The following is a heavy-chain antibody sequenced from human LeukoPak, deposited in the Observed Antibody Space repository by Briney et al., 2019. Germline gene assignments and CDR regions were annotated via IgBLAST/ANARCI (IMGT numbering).Heavy chain of an antibody. V-gene: IGHV1-18*01. Sequence: ASVKVSCKASGYTITSYGISWVRHPPRQGLEWMGWISAYNGNTNYAQKLQRRVTMTTDTSTSTAYMELRSLRSDDTAVYYCARDRMLNGCDYWGQGTLVTVS. J-gene: IGHJ4*02. CDR2: ISAYNGNT. CDR1: GYTITSYG. D-gene: IGHD2-8*01. CDR3: ARDRMLNGCDY.